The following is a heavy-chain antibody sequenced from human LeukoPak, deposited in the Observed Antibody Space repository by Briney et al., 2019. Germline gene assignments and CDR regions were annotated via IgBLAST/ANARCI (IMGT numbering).Heavy chain of an antibody. V-gene: IGHV3-23*01. CDR2: ISGSGGST. D-gene: IGHD3-22*01. J-gene: IGHJ3*02. CDR1: GFTFSSYA. CDR3: AKDETMIVVVIRFGAFDI. Sequence: GGSLRLSCAASGFTFSSYAMSWVRQAPGKGLEWVSAISGSGGSTYYADSVKGRFTVSRDNSKNTLYLQMNSLRAEDTAVYYCAKDETMIVVVIRFGAFDIWGQGTMVTVSS.